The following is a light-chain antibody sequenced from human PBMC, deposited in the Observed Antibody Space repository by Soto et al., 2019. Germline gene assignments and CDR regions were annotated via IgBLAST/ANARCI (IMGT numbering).Light chain of an antibody. CDR3: SLATTTSWV. V-gene: IGLV2-14*01. Sequence: QSALTQPASVSGSPGQSITISCTGTSSDIGRYNYVSWYQHHPGKAPQVMIYGVSNRPSGVSYRFSGSKSGNTASLTISGLQAEDEAEYYCSLATTTSWVFGTGTKVTVL. CDR1: SSDIGRYNY. CDR2: GVS. J-gene: IGLJ1*01.